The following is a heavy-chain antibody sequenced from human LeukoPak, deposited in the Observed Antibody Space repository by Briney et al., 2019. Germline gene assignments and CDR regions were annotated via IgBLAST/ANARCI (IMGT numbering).Heavy chain of an antibody. Sequence: SETLSLTCTVSGGSISSGDYSWSWIRQPPGKGLEWIGYIYYSGSTYYNPSLKSRVTISVDTSKNQFSLKLSSVTAADTAVYYCARDLGNTYYYGSGSYGYWGQGTLVTVSS. CDR1: GGSISSGDYS. V-gene: IGHV4-30-4*08. CDR3: ARDLGNTYYYGSGSYGY. J-gene: IGHJ4*02. CDR2: IYYSGST. D-gene: IGHD3-10*01.